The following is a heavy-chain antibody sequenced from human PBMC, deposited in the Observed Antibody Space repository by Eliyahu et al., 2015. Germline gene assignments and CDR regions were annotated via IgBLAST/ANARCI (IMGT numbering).Heavy chain of an antibody. CDR1: DYSISSGYY. J-gene: IGHJ4*02. CDR3: ARWMSGPKSPTDY. D-gene: IGHD3-3*01. Sequence: QVQLQESGPGLVKPSETVSLXCAXSDYSISSGYYWGWIRQPPGKGLEWIVSRYHSGSIYYNPSLESRVTISVDTSKNQFSLRLTSVTAADTAVYYCARWMSGPKSPTDYWGQGILVTVSS. V-gene: IGHV4-38-2*01. CDR2: RYHSGSI.